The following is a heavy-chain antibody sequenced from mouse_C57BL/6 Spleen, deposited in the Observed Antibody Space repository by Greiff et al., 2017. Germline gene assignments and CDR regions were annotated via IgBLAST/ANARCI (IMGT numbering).Heavy chain of an antibody. J-gene: IGHJ4*01. D-gene: IGHD1-1*01. Sequence: VQVVESGAELVKPGASVKISCKASGYAFSSYWMNWVKQRPGKGLEWIGQIYPGDGDTNYNGKFKGKATLTADKSSSTAYMQLSSLTSEDSAVYFCARAYYGSSYNAMDYWGQGTSVTVSS. CDR3: ARAYYGSSYNAMDY. CDR1: GYAFSSYW. V-gene: IGHV1-80*01. CDR2: IYPGDGDT.